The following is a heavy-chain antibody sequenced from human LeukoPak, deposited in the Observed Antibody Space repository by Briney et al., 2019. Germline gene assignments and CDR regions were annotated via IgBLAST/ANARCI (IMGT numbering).Heavy chain of an antibody. CDR2: IIPIFGIA. CDR1: GGTFSSYA. D-gene: IGHD6-19*01. J-gene: IGHJ1*01. CDR3: ARDASAGTPEYFQH. V-gene: IGHV1-69*04. Sequence: SVKVSCKASGGTFSSYAISWVRQAPGQGLEWMGRIIPIFGIANYAQKFQGRVTITADKSTSTAYMELSSLRPEDTAVYYCARDASAGTPEYFQHWGQGTLVTVSS.